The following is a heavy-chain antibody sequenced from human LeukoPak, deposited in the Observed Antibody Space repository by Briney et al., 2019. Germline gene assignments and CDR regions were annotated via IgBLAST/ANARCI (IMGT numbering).Heavy chain of an antibody. J-gene: IGHJ5*02. Sequence: KASETLSLTCTVSGGSISSGSYYWSWIRQPAGKGLEWIGRIYTSGSTNYNPSLKSRVTISVDTSKNQFSLKLSSVTAADTAVYYCARGASGSRYNWFDPWGQGTLVTVSS. D-gene: IGHD3-10*01. CDR2: IYTSGST. V-gene: IGHV4-61*02. CDR1: GGSISSGSYY. CDR3: ARGASGSRYNWFDP.